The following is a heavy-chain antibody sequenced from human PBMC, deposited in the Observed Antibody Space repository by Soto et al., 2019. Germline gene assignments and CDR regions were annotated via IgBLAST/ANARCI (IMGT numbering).Heavy chain of an antibody. V-gene: IGHV4-59*12. D-gene: IGHD1-26*01. CDR2: IHYSGRT. CDR1: NGSISGFY. Sequence: SETLSLTCSVSNGSISGFYWTWIRQPPGKILEWIGYIHYSGRTDYNPSLTSRATMSVDTSKNQFSLNLKSITAADTAVYYCVRVGVGIGNRFDSWGRGTLVTVSS. J-gene: IGHJ4*02. CDR3: VRVGVGIGNRFDS.